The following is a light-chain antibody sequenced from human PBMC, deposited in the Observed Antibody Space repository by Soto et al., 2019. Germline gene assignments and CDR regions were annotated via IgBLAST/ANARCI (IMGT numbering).Light chain of an antibody. CDR1: QSISSL. CDR2: DTS. J-gene: IGKJ2*01. CDR3: QEYNTFSST. Sequence: DIPMTQSPSSLSASVGDRVTITCRASQSISSLLAWYQQKPGKAPRLLIYDTSNLESGVPSRFSGSGSGTESTLRISSLQPDDFATYYCQEYNTFSSTFGQGTRLQI. V-gene: IGKV1-5*01.